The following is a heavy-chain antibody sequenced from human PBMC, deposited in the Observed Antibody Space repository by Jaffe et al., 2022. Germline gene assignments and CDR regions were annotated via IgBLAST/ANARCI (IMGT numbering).Heavy chain of an antibody. CDR1: GFTFSSYA. CDR2: ISGSGGST. V-gene: IGHV3-23*01. D-gene: IGHD3-10*01. Sequence: EVQLLESGGGLVQPGGSLRLSCAASGFTFSSYAMSWVRQAPGKGLEWVSAISGSGGSTYYADSVKGRFTISRDNSKNTLYLQMNSLRAEDTAVYYCAKYYGSGSPNLPRYYYYYYMDVWGKGTTVTVSS. CDR3: AKYYGSGSPNLPRYYYYYYMDV. J-gene: IGHJ6*03.